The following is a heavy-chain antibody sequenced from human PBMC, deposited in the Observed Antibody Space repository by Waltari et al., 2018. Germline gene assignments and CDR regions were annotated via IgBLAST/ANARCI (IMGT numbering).Heavy chain of an antibody. J-gene: IGHJ4*02. CDR1: GGSFSGYY. D-gene: IGHD3-22*01. Sequence: QVQLQQWGAGLLKPSETLSLTCAVYGGSFSGYYWSWIRQPPGKGLEWIGEINHSGSTNYNPSLKSRVTISVDTSKNQFSLKLSSVTAADTAGYYCARLSHYYYDSSGYPTWGQGTLVTVSS. CDR2: INHSGST. V-gene: IGHV4-34*01. CDR3: ARLSHYYYDSSGYPT.